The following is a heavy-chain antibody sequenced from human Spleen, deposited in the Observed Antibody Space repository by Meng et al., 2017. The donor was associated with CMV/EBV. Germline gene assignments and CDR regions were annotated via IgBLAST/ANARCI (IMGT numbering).Heavy chain of an antibody. CDR2: IDSDGSTA. Sequence: GESLKISCAASGFTFSSYWMHWVRQAPGKGLVWVSHIDSDGSTATYADSVRGRFTISRDNAKNTLYLQMNSLRAEDTAVYYCVRGSWLALWAQGTMVTVSS. V-gene: IGHV3-74*01. CDR3: VRGSWLAL. CDR1: GFTFSSYW. D-gene: IGHD3-9*01. J-gene: IGHJ3*01.